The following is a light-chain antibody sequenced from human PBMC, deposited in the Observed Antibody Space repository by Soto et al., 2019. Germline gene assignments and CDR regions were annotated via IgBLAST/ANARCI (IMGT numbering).Light chain of an antibody. V-gene: IGKV3-20*01. CDR3: QQYESSPIT. CDR1: QTLSSNS. CDR2: GAS. J-gene: IGKJ4*01. Sequence: EIVLTQSPGTLSLSPGERATLSCRASQTLSSNSLAWYQQRPGQTPRVLVYGASNRATGIPDKFSGSGSGTDFTLTINRLEPGDFAVYYCQQYESSPITFGGGTMVDI.